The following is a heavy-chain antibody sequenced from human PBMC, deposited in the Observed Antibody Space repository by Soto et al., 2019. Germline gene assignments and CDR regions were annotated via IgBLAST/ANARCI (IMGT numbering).Heavy chain of an antibody. V-gene: IGHV4-39*01. CDR3: AKGPTYDYGSGARTYFDY. Sequence: QLQLQESGPGLVKPSETLSLTCTVSGGSISSSTYYWGWIRQPPGKGLEWIGTIHYRGNTDYNPYLQSRVTISVDTSKNQFSRKLNSVTAADTAVYYCAKGPTYDYGSGARTYFDYWGQGTLVTGSS. D-gene: IGHD3-10*01. CDR2: IHYRGNT. CDR1: GGSISSSTYY. J-gene: IGHJ4*02.